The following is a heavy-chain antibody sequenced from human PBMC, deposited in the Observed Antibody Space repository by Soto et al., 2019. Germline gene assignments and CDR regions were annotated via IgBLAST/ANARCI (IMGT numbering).Heavy chain of an antibody. D-gene: IGHD5-18*01. CDR2: IDYSGRT. V-gene: IGHV4-59*02. J-gene: IGHJ5*02. CDR1: GDSVSSYH. Sequence: SETLSLTCSFSGDSVSSYHLTLIRQAPEKGLEWIGYIDYSGRTNYNSSHKSRLTISVDRSKNQFTLQLSSVPAAETAVYYCARGDRSDTAIIWSRANWFDPWGQGTLVTVSS. CDR3: ARGDRSDTAIIWSRANWFDP.